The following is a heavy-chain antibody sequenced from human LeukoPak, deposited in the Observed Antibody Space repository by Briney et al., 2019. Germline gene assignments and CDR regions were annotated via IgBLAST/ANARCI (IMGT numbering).Heavy chain of an antibody. D-gene: IGHD1-26*01. CDR3: ARHPGAGSYGYYYGMDG. J-gene: IGHJ6*01. V-gene: IGHV5-51*01. Sequence: GESPEISCKGSGYSFTSYWIGWVRQLPGKGLEWVGIIYPGDSDTRYRPFFQGQITISADKSISPAFLQWGRLKASDTGIYYLARHPGAGSYGYYYGMDGWGQGSTVTVSS. CDR1: GYSFTSYW. CDR2: IYPGDSDT.